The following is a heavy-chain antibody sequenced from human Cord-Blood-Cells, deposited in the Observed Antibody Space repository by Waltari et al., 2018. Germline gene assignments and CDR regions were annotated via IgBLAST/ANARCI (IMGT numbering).Heavy chain of an antibody. J-gene: IGHJ4*02. V-gene: IGHV1-2*02. CDR1: GYTFTGYY. CDR2: IKPNGGGT. CDR3: ASGGQGYCSGGSCYYFDY. Sequence: QVQLVQSGAEVKKPGASVKVSCKASGYTFTGYYMHWVRQAPGQGLEWMGWIKPNGGGTNYEQKFQGRVNMTRDTSISTAYMELSRLRSDDTAVYYCASGGQGYCSGGSCYYFDYWGQGTLVTVSS. D-gene: IGHD2-15*01.